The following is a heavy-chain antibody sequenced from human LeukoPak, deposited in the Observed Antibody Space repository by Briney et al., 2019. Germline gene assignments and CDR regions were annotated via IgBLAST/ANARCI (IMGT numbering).Heavy chain of an antibody. D-gene: IGHD3-22*01. V-gene: IGHV1-2*02. CDR2: INPNSGDT. CDR1: GYTFTDYY. J-gene: IGHJ4*02. Sequence: ASVKVSCKTSGYTFTDYYMDWVRQAPGQGLEWMGWINPNSGDTNYAQKFQGRVTMTRDTSISTAYMELSRLRSDDTAVYYCARLSYLSSGYYFDYWGQGTLVTVSS. CDR3: ARLSYLSSGYYFDY.